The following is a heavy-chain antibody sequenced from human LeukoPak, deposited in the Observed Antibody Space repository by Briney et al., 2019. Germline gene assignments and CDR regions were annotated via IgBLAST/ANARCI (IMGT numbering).Heavy chain of an antibody. D-gene: IGHD6-6*01. CDR3: ARTNLASRLDV. J-gene: IGHJ6*04. CDR2: ISSSSSYI. V-gene: IGHV3-21*01. Sequence: GGSLRLSCAASGFTFSSYSMNWVRQAPGKGLEWVSSISSSSSYIYYADSVKGRFTISRDNAKNTLYLQMNSLRAEDSAFYYCARTNLASRLDVWGKGTTVTVSS. CDR1: GFTFSSYS.